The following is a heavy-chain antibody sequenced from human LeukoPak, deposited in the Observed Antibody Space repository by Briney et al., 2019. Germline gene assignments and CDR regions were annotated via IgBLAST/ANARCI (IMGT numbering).Heavy chain of an antibody. V-gene: IGHV4-34*01. CDR1: GGSFSGYY. Sequence: SETLSLTCAVYGGSFSGYYWSWIRQPPGKGLEWIGEINHSGSTNYNPSLKSRVTISVDTSKNQFSLKLSSVTAADTAVCYCARDSEYYFDYWGQETLVTVSS. CDR2: INHSGST. J-gene: IGHJ4*02. CDR3: ARDSEYYFDY. D-gene: IGHD3-10*01.